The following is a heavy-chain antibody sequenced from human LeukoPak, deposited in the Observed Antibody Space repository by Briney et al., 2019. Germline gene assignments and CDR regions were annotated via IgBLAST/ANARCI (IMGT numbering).Heavy chain of an antibody. CDR3: ARDLRGGSYFDAFDI. J-gene: IGHJ3*02. CDR2: ISSNSRDI. Sequence: GGSLRLSCAASGFTFSSYTMNWVRQAPGKGLEWVAAISSNSRDIFYADSVKGRFTISRDNAKNSLYLQMNSLRAEDTAVYYCARDLRGGSYFDAFDIWGQGTMVTVSS. CDR1: GFTFSSYT. V-gene: IGHV3-21*01. D-gene: IGHD1-26*01.